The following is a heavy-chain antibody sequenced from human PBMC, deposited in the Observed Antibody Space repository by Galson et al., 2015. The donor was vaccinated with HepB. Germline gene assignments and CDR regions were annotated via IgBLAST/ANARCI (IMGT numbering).Heavy chain of an antibody. D-gene: IGHD3-22*01. J-gene: IGHJ4*02. Sequence: SVKVSCKASGYTFSSYGISWVRQAPGQGPEWMGWISGYSGDTNYAQNFQGRVTMTPDTSTRTAYMELRSLRSDDTAVYYCATDSSGYYYFDYWGQGTLVIVSS. CDR2: ISGYSGDT. CDR3: ATDSSGYYYFDY. CDR1: GYTFSSYG. V-gene: IGHV1-18*01.